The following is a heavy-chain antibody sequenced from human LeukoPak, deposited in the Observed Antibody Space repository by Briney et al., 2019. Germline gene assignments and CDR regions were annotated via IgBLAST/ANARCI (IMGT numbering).Heavy chain of an antibody. Sequence: GGSLRLSCAASGFTFSSYAMSWVRQAPGKGLEWVSAISGSGSNSYYADSVKGRFTISRDNSKNTLYLQMNSLRAEDTAVYYCAKEVGATTPSFDYWGQGTPVTVSS. V-gene: IGHV3-23*01. D-gene: IGHD1-26*01. CDR3: AKEVGATTPSFDY. J-gene: IGHJ4*02. CDR1: GFTFSSYA. CDR2: ISGSGSNS.